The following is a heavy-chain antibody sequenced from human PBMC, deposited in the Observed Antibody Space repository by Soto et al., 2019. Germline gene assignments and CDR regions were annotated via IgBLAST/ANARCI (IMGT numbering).Heavy chain of an antibody. J-gene: IGHJ5*02. CDR1: GGSINSYY. CDR2: IYYSGST. Sequence: PSETLSLTCTVSGGSINSYYWSWIRQPPGKGLEWIGYIYYSGSTNYNPSLKSRVTISVDTSKNQFSLKLSSVTAADTAVYYCARSKFGNWFDPWGQGTLVTVSS. CDR3: ARSKFGNWFDP. D-gene: IGHD3-10*01. V-gene: IGHV4-59*01.